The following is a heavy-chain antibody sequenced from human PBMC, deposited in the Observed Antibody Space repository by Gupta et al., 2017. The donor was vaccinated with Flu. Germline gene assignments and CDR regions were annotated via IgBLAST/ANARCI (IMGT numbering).Heavy chain of an antibody. CDR2: VNPTGGV. CDR3: ARGYCSSTSCYLDP. CDR1: GGSFSGYY. Sequence: QVQLHQWGAGLLKSSETLSLTCSVRGGSFSGYYWSWIRQPPGKGLEWIGEVNPTGGVDYNLSLKSRISSSVDTSKSQFSLNLTSVTAADRGLYDCARGYCSSTSCYLDPWGQGTQVAVSP. V-gene: IGHV4-34*01. D-gene: IGHD2-2*01. J-gene: IGHJ5*02.